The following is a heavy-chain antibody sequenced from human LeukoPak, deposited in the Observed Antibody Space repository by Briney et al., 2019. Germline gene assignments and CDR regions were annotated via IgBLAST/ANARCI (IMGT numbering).Heavy chain of an antibody. Sequence: GRSLRLSCAASGFTISNFAMHWVPQAPGKGLQWVAVISYDGSIKYYTDSVKGRFTISRDNSKNTLYLQMNSLRAEDTAVYYCARDLGSGWYSDYFDYWGQGTLVTVSS. CDR2: ISYDGSIK. V-gene: IGHV3-30-3*01. J-gene: IGHJ4*02. D-gene: IGHD6-19*01. CDR3: ARDLGSGWYSDYFDY. CDR1: GFTISNFA.